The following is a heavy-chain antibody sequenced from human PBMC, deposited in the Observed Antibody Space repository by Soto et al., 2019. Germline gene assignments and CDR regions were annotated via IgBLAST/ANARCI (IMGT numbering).Heavy chain of an antibody. CDR2: ISAYNGNT. V-gene: IGHV1-18*01. Sequence: QVQLVQSGAEVKKPGASVKVSCKASGYTFTSYGISWVRQAPGQGLEWMGWISAYNGNTNYAQKLQGXVXIXTHXSTSTAYMELRSLRSDDTAVYYCANTRGYSYGCDYWGQGTLVTVSS. CDR1: GYTFTSYG. D-gene: IGHD5-18*01. J-gene: IGHJ4*02. CDR3: ANTRGYSYGCDY.